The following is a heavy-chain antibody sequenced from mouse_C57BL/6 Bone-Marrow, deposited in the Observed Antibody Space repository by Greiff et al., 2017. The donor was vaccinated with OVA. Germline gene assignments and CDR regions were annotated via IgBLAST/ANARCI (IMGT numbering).Heavy chain of an antibody. CDR2: ISDGGSYT. CDR3: ARDRYYDYDDYFDY. Sequence: EVQLVESGGGLVKPGGSLKLSCAASGFTFSSYAMSWVRQTPEKRLEWVATISDGGSYTYYPDNVKGRFTISRDNAKNNLYLQMSHLKSEDTAMYYCARDRYYDYDDYFDYWGQGTTLTVSS. J-gene: IGHJ2*01. CDR1: GFTFSSYA. D-gene: IGHD2-4*01. V-gene: IGHV5-4*01.